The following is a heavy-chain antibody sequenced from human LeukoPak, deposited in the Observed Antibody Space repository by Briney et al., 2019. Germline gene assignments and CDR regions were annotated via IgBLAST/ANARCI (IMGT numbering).Heavy chain of an antibody. Sequence: ALVKVSCKASGYTFTSYGISWVRQAPGQGLEWMGWISAYNGNTNYAQKLQGRVTMTTDTSTSTAYMELRSLRSDDTAVYYCARAKQWLVNYYYYMDVWGKGTTVTVSS. CDR1: GYTFTSYG. J-gene: IGHJ6*03. V-gene: IGHV1-18*01. CDR3: ARAKQWLVNYYYYMDV. D-gene: IGHD6-19*01. CDR2: ISAYNGNT.